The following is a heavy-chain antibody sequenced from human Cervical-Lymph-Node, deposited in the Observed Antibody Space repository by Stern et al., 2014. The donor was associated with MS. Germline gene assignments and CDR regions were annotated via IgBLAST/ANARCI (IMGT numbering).Heavy chain of an antibody. D-gene: IGHD2-15*01. Sequence: VQLVQTGAEVKKPGASVKVSCKASGYTFTSYGISWVRQAPGQGLEWMGWISAYTGSTHYAQKLQVRVAMTTDTSTSTAYMELRSLRSDDTAVYYCARGLLGSENAFDIWGQGTMVTASS. J-gene: IGHJ3*02. CDR3: ARGLLGSENAFDI. V-gene: IGHV1-18*01. CDR2: ISAYTGST. CDR1: GYTFTSYG.